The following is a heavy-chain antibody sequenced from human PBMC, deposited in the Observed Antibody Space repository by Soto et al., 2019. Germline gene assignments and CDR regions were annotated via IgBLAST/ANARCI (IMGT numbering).Heavy chain of an antibody. J-gene: IGHJ5*02. Sequence: PGGSLRLSCAASGFTFSSYGMHWVRQAPGKGLEWVAVIWYDGSNKYYADSVKGRFTISRDNSKNTLYLQMNSLRAEDTAVYYCARDLFPYYCDSSGSNWFDPWGQGTLVTVSS. CDR3: ARDLFPYYCDSSGSNWFDP. CDR1: GFTFSSYG. V-gene: IGHV3-33*01. D-gene: IGHD3-22*01. CDR2: IWYDGSNK.